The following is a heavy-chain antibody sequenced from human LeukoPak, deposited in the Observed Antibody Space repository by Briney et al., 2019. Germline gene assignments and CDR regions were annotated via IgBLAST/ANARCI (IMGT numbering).Heavy chain of an antibody. CDR2: ISGSGPFT. CDR3: ARTDILTGYLTFDY. Sequence: GGSLRLSCAASGFTFSSYAMSWVRQAPGKGLEWVSGISGSGPFTYYADSVKGRFTISRDNSKNTLYLQMNSLRDEDTAVYYCARTDILTGYLTFDYWGQGTLVTVSS. J-gene: IGHJ4*02. V-gene: IGHV3-23*01. D-gene: IGHD3-9*01. CDR1: GFTFSSYA.